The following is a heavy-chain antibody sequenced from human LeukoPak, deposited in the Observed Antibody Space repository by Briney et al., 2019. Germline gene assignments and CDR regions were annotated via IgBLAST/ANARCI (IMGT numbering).Heavy chain of an antibody. D-gene: IGHD3-9*01. V-gene: IGHV4-39*02. J-gene: IGHJ4*02. CDR3: ARDYDILTGSSAVDY. Sequence: HPAETLSLTCTVSGGSISSSSYYWGWIRQPPGKGLEWIVSIDYSGSTYYNPSLKSRVTISVDTSKNQFSLKLSSVTAADPAVYYCARDYDILTGSSAVDYWGQGTLVTVSS. CDR2: IDYSGST. CDR1: GGSISSSSYY.